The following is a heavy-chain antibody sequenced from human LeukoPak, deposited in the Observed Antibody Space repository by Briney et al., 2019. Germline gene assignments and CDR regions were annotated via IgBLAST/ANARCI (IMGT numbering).Heavy chain of an antibody. J-gene: IGHJ3*02. CDR1: GFTLRSYT. Sequence: GGSLRLSCAASGFTLRSYTMNWVRHAPGKALEWVSSITSSSSYIYYADSVQGRFTISRDNAKNSMYLQMNSLRVEDTTVYYCARVAAFDIWGQGTMVTVSS. CDR2: ITSSSSYI. CDR3: ARVAAFDI. V-gene: IGHV3-21*01.